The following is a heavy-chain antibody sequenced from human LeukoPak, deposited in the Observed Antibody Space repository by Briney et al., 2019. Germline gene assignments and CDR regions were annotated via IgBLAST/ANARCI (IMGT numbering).Heavy chain of an antibody. V-gene: IGHV3-64D*06. CDR2: ISSNGGST. J-gene: IGHJ4*02. D-gene: IGHD3-16*02. Sequence: GGSLRLSCAASGITLSSYNMYWVRQAPGKGLEYVSAISSNGGSTYYADSVKGRFTISRDNSKNTRYLQMSSLRAEDTAVYYCVKSTFGGVIYDYWGQGTLVTVSS. CDR1: GITLSSYN. CDR3: VKSTFGGVIYDY.